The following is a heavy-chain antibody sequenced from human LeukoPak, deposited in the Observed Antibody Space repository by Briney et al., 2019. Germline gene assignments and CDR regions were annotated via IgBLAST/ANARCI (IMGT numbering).Heavy chain of an antibody. CDR1: GFTFSDYY. CDR2: ISSSGSTI. Sequence: GGSLRLSCAASGFTFSDYYMSWIRQAPGKGLEWVSYISSSGSTIYYADSVKGRFTISRDNAKNSLYLQMNSLRAEDTAVYYCAKTLYGDYFPPFLYWGQGTLVTVSS. V-gene: IGHV3-11*01. D-gene: IGHD4-17*01. CDR3: AKTLYGDYFPPFLY. J-gene: IGHJ4*02.